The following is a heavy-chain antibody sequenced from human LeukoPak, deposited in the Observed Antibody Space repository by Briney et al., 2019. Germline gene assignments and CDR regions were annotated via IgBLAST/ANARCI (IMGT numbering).Heavy chain of an antibody. CDR1: VFTFSNSA. D-gene: IGHD3-10*01. V-gene: IGHV3-23*01. Sequence: AGGSLRLSCAASVFTFSNSAMNWVRQAPGKGLEWVSTISSGGAGTYYADSVKGRFSISRDNSKNTLYLQMNSLRAEDTAVYYCAKSGGSGTYPNWFDSWGQGTLVTASS. CDR3: AKSGGSGTYPNWFDS. J-gene: IGHJ5*01. CDR2: ISSGGAGT.